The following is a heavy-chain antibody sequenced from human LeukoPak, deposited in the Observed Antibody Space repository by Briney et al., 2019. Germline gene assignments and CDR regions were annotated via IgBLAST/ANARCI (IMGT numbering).Heavy chain of an antibody. Sequence: GVPLRLSCAASGFPFSDYYMSWIRKAPGKGLEWVSYIGSESSNTNYADSLKGRFTISRDNAKNSLYLQMNSLRAEDTAVYYCARVKLAEYYFDYWGQGSLVTVSS. CDR3: ARVKLAEYYFDY. CDR1: GFPFSDYY. V-gene: IGHV3-11*06. D-gene: IGHD1-1*01. CDR2: IGSESSNT. J-gene: IGHJ4*02.